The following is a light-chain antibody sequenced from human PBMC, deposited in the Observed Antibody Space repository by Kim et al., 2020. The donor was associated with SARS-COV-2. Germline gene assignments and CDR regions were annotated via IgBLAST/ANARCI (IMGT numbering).Light chain of an antibody. CDR1: NIGRKS. CDR3: QVWESSSDHWV. V-gene: IGLV3-21*01. J-gene: IGLJ3*02. Sequence: SYELTQPPSVSVAPGKTARITCGGNNIGRKSVHWYQQKPGQAPVLVIYYDSDRPSGIPERVSGSNSGNTATLTISRVEAGDEADYYCQVWESSSDHWVFGGGTQLTVL. CDR2: YDS.